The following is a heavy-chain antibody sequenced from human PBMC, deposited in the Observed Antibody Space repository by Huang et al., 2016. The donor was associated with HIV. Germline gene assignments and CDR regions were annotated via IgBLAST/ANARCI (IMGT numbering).Heavy chain of an antibody. Sequence: LQLQESGPGLVKSSETLSLICTVSGGSIRSSSYYWGWIRQPPGKGPEWIGSIYNSVNTHYNPPLKSRVTISVDTSKNQFSLKVNSVTAADTAVYYCARHGRVAGHYYNNMDVWGRGTTVTVSS. J-gene: IGHJ6*02. CDR2: IYNSVNT. V-gene: IGHV4-39*01. CDR3: ARHGRVAGHYYNNMDV. CDR1: GGSIRSSSYY. D-gene: IGHD6-19*01.